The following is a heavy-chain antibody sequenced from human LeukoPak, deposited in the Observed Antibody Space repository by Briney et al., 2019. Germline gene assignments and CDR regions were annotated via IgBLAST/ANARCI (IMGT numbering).Heavy chain of an antibody. V-gene: IGHV7-4-1*02. CDR1: GYTFTSYA. D-gene: IGHD3-3*01. J-gene: IGHJ4*02. CDR2: INTNTGNP. CDR3: ARDRANTYYDFWRETSYYFDY. Sequence: GASVKVSCKASGYTFTSYAMNWVRQAPGQGLEWMGWINTNTGNPTYAQCFTGRFVFSLDTSVSTAYLQISSLKAEDTAVYYCARDRANTYYDFWRETSYYFDYWGQGTLVTVSS.